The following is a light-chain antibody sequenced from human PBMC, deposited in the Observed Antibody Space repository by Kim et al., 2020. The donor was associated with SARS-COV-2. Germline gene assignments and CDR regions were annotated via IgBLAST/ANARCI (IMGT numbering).Light chain of an antibody. Sequence: DIQMTQSPSSLSASVGDRVTITCRASQSISSYLNWYQQKPGKAPKLLIYTASNLQSGVPSRFSGSGSGTDFTLTISSLQPEDFATYYCRQGYSTPYTFGQGTKLEI. J-gene: IGKJ2*01. CDR1: QSISSY. CDR3: RQGYSTPYT. CDR2: TAS. V-gene: IGKV1-39*01.